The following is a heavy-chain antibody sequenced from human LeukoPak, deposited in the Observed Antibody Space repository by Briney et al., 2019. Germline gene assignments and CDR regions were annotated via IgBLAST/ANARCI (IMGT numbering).Heavy chain of an antibody. J-gene: IGHJ4*02. D-gene: IGHD5-12*01. CDR3: AGGYGGYIY. CDR2: INSDGSST. CDR1: GFTFSTYW. Sequence: GGSLRLSCAASGFTFSTYWMHWVRQAPGKGPVWVSLINSDGSSTNYADSVKGRFTISRDNAKNTLYLQMNSLRAEDTAVYYCAGGYGGYIYWGQGTLVTVSS. V-gene: IGHV3-74*01.